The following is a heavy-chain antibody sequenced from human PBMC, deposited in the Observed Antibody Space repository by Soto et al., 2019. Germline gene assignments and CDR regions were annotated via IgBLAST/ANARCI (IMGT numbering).Heavy chain of an antibody. CDR2: IIPIFGTA. V-gene: IGHV1-69*13. D-gene: IGHD2-21*02. J-gene: IGHJ4*02. Sequence: VASVKVSCKASGGTFSSYAISWVRQAPGQGLEWMGGIIPIFGTANYAQKFQGRVTITADESTSTAYMELSSLRSEDTAVYYCARAPTEAGDCYAFDYWGQGTLVTVSS. CDR1: GGTFSSYA. CDR3: ARAPTEAGDCYAFDY.